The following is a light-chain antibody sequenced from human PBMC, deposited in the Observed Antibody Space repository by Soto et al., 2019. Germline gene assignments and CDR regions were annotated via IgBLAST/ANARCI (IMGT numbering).Light chain of an antibody. J-gene: IGKJ5*01. CDR1: QSVSSY. V-gene: IGKV3-11*01. Sequence: EIVITGSPAKLSLSPLERASLSFRASQSVSSYLAWYQQKPGQAPRLLIYDASNRATGIPARFSGSGSGTDFTLTISSLEPEDFAVYYCQQRSNWPITFGQGTRLEIK. CDR3: QQRSNWPIT. CDR2: DAS.